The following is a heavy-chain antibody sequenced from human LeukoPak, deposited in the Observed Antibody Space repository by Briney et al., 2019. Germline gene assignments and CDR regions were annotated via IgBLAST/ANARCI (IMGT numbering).Heavy chain of an antibody. Sequence: GGSLRLSCAASGFIFNNAWMTWVRQAPGKGLEWVGRIKSKADGETRDYNAPVKGRFSISRDDSTNTLYLQMNSLKSEDTAVYYCTTYGSGRKFDYWGQGILVTVSS. D-gene: IGHD3-10*01. V-gene: IGHV3-15*01. CDR1: GFIFNNAW. CDR2: IKSKADGETR. CDR3: TTYGSGRKFDY. J-gene: IGHJ4*02.